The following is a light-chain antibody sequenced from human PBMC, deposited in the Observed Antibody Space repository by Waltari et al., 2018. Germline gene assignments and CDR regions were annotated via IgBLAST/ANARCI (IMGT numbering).Light chain of an antibody. CDR3: QVWDSDGDYVV. J-gene: IGLJ2*01. CDR1: DIGDKR. V-gene: IGLV3-21*02. Sequence: SYVLTQPPSVSVAPGQTARITCGGSDIGDKRVHWYQHKPGQAPLLVVYDDTDRPSGIPGRISGSNSGYTATLSITRVEAGDEADYYCQVWDSDGDYVVFGGGTKL. CDR2: DDT.